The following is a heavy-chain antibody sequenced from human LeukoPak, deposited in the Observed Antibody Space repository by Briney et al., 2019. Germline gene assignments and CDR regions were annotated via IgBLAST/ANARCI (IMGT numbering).Heavy chain of an antibody. CDR1: GFTFSSYE. CDR2: ISSSGSTI. Sequence: PGGSLRLSCAASGFTFSSYEMNWVRQAPGKGLEWVSYISSSGSTIYYADSVKGRLTISRDNAKNSLYLQMNSLRAEDTAVYYCAITLYSGSYFLYWGQGTLVTVSS. V-gene: IGHV3-48*03. CDR3: AITLYSGSYFLY. D-gene: IGHD1-26*01. J-gene: IGHJ4*02.